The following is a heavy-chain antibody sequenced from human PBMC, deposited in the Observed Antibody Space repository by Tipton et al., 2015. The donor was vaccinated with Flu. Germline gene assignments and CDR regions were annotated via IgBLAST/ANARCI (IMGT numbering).Heavy chain of an antibody. CDR3: SSSTSGSYYNAFFSYGMDV. Sequence: TLSLTCTVSGGSISSSRYYWGWLRQSPGKGLEWIGSIHYTGGTHHNPSLKSRVTISVDTSKNQFSLKLRSVTAADTAVYYCSSSTSGSYYNAFFSYGMDVWGQGTTVTVSS. V-gene: IGHV4-39*07. D-gene: IGHD3-10*01. J-gene: IGHJ6*02. CDR2: IHYTGGT. CDR1: GGSISSSRYY.